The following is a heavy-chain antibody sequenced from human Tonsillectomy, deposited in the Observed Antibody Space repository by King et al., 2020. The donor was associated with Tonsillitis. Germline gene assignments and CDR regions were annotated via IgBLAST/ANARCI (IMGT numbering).Heavy chain of an antibody. CDR3: ARIMYDADYYFDS. CDR2: IFWNDEK. V-gene: IGHV2-26*02. CDR1: GFSLSNTNMG. J-gene: IGHJ4*02. D-gene: IGHD4-17*01. Sequence: TLKESGPVLVKPTETLTLTCTVSGFSLSNTNMGVSWIRQPPGKALEWLAHIFWNDEKSYSTSLTSRLTISKATSKSQVVLTMTNLDPVDTATYFCARIMYDADYYFDSWGQGTLVAVSS.